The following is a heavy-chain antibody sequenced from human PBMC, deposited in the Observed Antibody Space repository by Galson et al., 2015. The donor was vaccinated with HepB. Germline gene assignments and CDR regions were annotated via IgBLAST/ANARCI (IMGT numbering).Heavy chain of an antibody. V-gene: IGHV3-48*04. Sequence: SLRLSCAASGFTFSSYSMNWVRQAPGKGLEWVSYISSSSSTKYFADSVKGRFTISRDNAKNSLYLQVSSLRAEDTAVYYCARVEWEVGVENYLDVWGKGATVTVSS. CDR1: GFTFSSYS. CDR2: ISSSSSTK. CDR3: ARVEWEVGVENYLDV. J-gene: IGHJ6*03. D-gene: IGHD1-26*01.